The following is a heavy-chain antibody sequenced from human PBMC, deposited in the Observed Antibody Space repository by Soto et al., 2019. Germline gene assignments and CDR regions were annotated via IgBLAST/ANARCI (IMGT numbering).Heavy chain of an antibody. Sequence: GGSLRLSCAASGFTVSSNYMSWVRQAPGKGLEWVSVIYSGGSTYYADSVKGRFTISRDNSKNTLYLQMNSLRAEDTAVYYCARYCLYYYGSGTNAMDVWGPGPTVTGSS. CDR1: GFTVSSNY. V-gene: IGHV3-53*01. CDR2: IYSGGST. CDR3: ARYCLYYYGSGTNAMDV. J-gene: IGHJ6*02. D-gene: IGHD3-10*01.